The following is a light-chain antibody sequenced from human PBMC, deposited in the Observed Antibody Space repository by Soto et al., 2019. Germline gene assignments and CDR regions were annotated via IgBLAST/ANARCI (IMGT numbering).Light chain of an antibody. CDR3: SSYTTANTYV. J-gene: IGLJ1*01. V-gene: IGLV2-14*01. CDR1: SSDVGGYEY. CDR2: EVS. Sequence: QSVLTQPASVSGSPGQSITISCTGTSSDVGGYEYVSWYQHHPGKAPKLMIYEVSNRPSGVSHRFSGSKSGNTASLTISGLQAEDEGDYYCSSYTTANTYVFGTGTKLTVL.